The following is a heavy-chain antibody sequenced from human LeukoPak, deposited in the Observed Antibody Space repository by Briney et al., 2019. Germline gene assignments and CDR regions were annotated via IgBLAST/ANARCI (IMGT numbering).Heavy chain of an antibody. Sequence: PGGSLRLSCLVSGFSFSDYAMSWVRRAPGKGLEWVSAITGSGQTKYYTDSVKGRFTMSRDNSKNTLYLQMNSLRDEDTAEYFCAKESLVVIESYFDNRGQGTLVLVSS. D-gene: IGHD3-22*01. CDR1: GFSFSDYA. CDR2: ITGSGQTK. V-gene: IGHV3-23*01. CDR3: AKESLVVIESYFDN. J-gene: IGHJ4*02.